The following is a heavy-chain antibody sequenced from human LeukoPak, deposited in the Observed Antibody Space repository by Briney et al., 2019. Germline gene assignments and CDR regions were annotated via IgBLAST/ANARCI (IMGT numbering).Heavy chain of an antibody. J-gene: IGHJ6*03. Sequence: GASLKVSCKASGYTFTSYDINWVRQATGQGLEWMGWMNPNCGKTGYAQKFQGRVTMTRTTSISTAYMELRSLRSEDTAVYYCARAGTYYDFWSGYYSGYYYYYYMDVWGKGTTVTVSS. CDR3: ARAGTYYDFWSGYYSGYYYYYYMDV. CDR2: MNPNCGKT. CDR1: GYTFTSYD. V-gene: IGHV1-8*01. D-gene: IGHD3-3*01.